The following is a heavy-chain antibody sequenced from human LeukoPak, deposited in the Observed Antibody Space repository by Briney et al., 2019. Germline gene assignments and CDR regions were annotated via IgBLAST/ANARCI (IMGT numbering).Heavy chain of an antibody. V-gene: IGHV3-23*01. CDR3: AKGVRWFDP. Sequence: PGGSLRLSSEASGFSFSNYGMSWVRQAPGKGPEWVSVISDQTYYADSVRGRFTISRDDYKNTLFLQMNSLRIEDSAIYYCAKGVRWFDPWGQGTLVTVSS. CDR2: ISDQT. D-gene: IGHD3-10*01. CDR1: GFSFSNYG. J-gene: IGHJ5*02.